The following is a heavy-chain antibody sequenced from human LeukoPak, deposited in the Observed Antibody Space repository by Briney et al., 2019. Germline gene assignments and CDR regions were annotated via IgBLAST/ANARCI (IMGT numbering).Heavy chain of an antibody. V-gene: IGHV4-61*02. D-gene: IGHD3-3*01. Sequence: PSETLSLTCTVSGVSITSVIYYWSWIRQPAGKGLEWIGRIYTSGSTYYNPSLKIRVTISIDTSKNQFSLKLSCVPAAATAVYYCARERERTVGVIIKYHYYMDAWGKGTTVTASS. CDR3: ARERERTVGVIIKYHYYMDA. CDR2: IYTSGST. CDR1: GVSITSVIYY. J-gene: IGHJ6*03.